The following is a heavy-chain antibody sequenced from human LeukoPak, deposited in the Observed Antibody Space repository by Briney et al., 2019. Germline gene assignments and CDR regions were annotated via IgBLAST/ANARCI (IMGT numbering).Heavy chain of an antibody. V-gene: IGHV4-61*02. CDR1: GGSISSGTYY. Sequence: SETLSLTCTVSGGSISSGTYYWSWIRQPAGKGLEWIGRIYTSGSTSNNPSLKSRVTISVDTSKNQFSLKLSSVTAADTAVYYCASGSGWYSLDYWGQGTLVTVSS. D-gene: IGHD6-19*01. CDR2: IYTSGST. J-gene: IGHJ4*02. CDR3: ASGSGWYSLDY.